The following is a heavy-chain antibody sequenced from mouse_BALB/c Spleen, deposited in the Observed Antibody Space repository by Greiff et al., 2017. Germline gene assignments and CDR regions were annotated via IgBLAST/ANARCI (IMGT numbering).Heavy chain of an antibody. CDR1: GFTFSSYA. CDR3: ARERYGGAMDY. CDR2: ISSGGSYT. Sequence: EVKLMESGGGLVKPGGSLKLSCAASGFTFSSYAMSWVRQSPEKRLEWVAEISSGGSYTYYPDTVTGRFTISRDNAKNTLYLEMSSLRSEDTAMYYCARERYGGAMDYWGQGTSVTVSS. J-gene: IGHJ4*01. V-gene: IGHV5-9-4*01. D-gene: IGHD2-14*01.